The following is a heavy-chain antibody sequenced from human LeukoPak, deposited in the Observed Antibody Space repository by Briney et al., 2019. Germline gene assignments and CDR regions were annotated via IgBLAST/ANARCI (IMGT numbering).Heavy chain of an antibody. CDR3: ASTGVYWYFDL. J-gene: IGHJ2*01. CDR2: IYYSGST. D-gene: IGHD4-11*01. Sequence: SETLSLTCTVSGGSVSSGNYYWSWIRQPPGKGLDWIGYIYYSGSTNYNPSLKSRVTISVDTSKNQFSLRLSSVTAADTAVYYCASTGVYWYFDLWGRGTLVTVSS. CDR1: GGSVSSGNYY. V-gene: IGHV4-61*01.